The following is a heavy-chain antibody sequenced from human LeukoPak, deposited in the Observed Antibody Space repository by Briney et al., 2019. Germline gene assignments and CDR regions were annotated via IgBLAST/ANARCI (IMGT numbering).Heavy chain of an antibody. D-gene: IGHD3-16*01. CDR2: THPVSGDT. V-gene: IGHV1-2*02. J-gene: IGHJ4*02. CDR1: GYPFTNSY. CDR3: ARMTHTLGATYSHFDY. Sequence: ASVKVSCKASGYPFTNSYVHWVRLAPGQGLEWLGWTHPVSGDTIYAQKFQGRVTMTRDTSISTAYMELTSLTSDDTAVYYCARMTHTLGATYSHFDYWGRGTLVTVSS.